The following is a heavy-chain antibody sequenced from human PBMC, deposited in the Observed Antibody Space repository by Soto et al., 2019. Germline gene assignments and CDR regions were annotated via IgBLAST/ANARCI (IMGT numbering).Heavy chain of an antibody. Sequence: QVQLQESGPGLVKPSQTLSLTCTVSGGSISSGDYYWSWIRQPPGKGLEWIGYIYYSGSTYYNPSLKSRVTISVDTSKNQFSLKLSSVTAADTAVYYCARGEGYDFWSGWFDPWGQGTLFTVSS. CDR3: ARGEGYDFWSGWFDP. CDR1: GGSISSGDYY. D-gene: IGHD3-3*01. CDR2: IYYSGST. V-gene: IGHV4-30-4*01. J-gene: IGHJ5*02.